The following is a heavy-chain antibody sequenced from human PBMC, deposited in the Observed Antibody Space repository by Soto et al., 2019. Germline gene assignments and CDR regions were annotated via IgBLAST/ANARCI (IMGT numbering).Heavy chain of an antibody. J-gene: IGHJ4*02. Sequence: QVQLVQSGAEVKTPGSSVRVSCKTAGRTFLISAIAWVRQAPGQGLERMGGIIPILGTIHIAQNFQGRANPAADRSTSTAYTDLSSLRSEDTATYFCARGKEWEQPSNHYYVDYWGQGSQVIVSS. D-gene: IGHD1-26*01. CDR2: IIPILGTI. CDR1: GRTFLISA. CDR3: ARGKEWEQPSNHYYVDY. V-gene: IGHV1-69*06.